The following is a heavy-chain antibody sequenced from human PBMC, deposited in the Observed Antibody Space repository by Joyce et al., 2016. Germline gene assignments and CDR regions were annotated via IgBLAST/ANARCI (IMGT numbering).Heavy chain of an antibody. Sequence: QVQLVQSGAEVKRPGASVKVSCTFSGSTLTALSIHWVRQGPGKGLEWMGGFALEDGEIISAQKFQDKVTMTENTSAETAYMERTSLSTEDTAVYYCATCMIKFGGVMVNTGAFDIWGQGTMVTVSS. D-gene: IGHD3-16*01. V-gene: IGHV1-24*01. CDR1: GSTLTALS. CDR3: ATCMIKFGGVMVNTGAFDI. CDR2: FALEDGEI. J-gene: IGHJ3*02.